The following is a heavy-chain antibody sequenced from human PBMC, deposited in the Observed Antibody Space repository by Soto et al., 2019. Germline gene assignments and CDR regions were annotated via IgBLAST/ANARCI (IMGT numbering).Heavy chain of an antibody. D-gene: IGHD3-10*01. CDR3: AKRFLAGTYYLGGVDV. Sequence: EVQLLESGGGLVQPGGSLRLSCEASGFAFSNYAMSWVRQAPGKGLEWVSAISNSGDKTFYTDSVKGRFTASRDNSKNTLFLQMHSLRADDTAVYYCAKRFLAGTYYLGGVDVWGQGTTVTVSS. CDR1: GFAFSNYA. CDR2: ISNSGDKT. V-gene: IGHV3-23*01. J-gene: IGHJ6*02.